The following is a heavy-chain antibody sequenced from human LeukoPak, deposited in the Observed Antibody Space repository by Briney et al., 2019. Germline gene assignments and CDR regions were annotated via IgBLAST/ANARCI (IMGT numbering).Heavy chain of an antibody. CDR3: VRGIAGAANDH. Sequence: GGSLRLSCAASGFTFSSYWMHWVRPARGKGLVGVSRINPDGSSTTYADTVKGRFTMSRDNAANMLYQQMNSLRADDTAVYYCVRGIAGAANDHWGQGTLVTVSS. J-gene: IGHJ4*02. D-gene: IGHD6-19*01. CDR1: GFTFSSYW. CDR2: INPDGSST. V-gene: IGHV3-74*01.